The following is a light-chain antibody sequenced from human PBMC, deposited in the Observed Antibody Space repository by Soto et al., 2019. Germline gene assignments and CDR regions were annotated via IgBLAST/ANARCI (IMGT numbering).Light chain of an antibody. J-gene: IGKJ4*01. CDR1: QAFRNN. V-gene: IGKV1-9*01. Sequence: DIHLTQSPSFLSASLGERVTITCRPSQAFRNNMSCYQQKPATPPKLLIYDESTFHSWVPSRFSGRKSGTQFTLTIDSLQPEDFATYYYQQVKTYPRTFGGGTKVDI. CDR3: QQVKTYPRT. CDR2: DES.